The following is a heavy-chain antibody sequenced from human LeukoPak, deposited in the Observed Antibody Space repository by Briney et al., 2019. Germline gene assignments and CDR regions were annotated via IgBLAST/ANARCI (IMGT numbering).Heavy chain of an antibody. J-gene: IGHJ3*01. Sequence: PSETLSLTCTVSGGSISSYYWSWIRQPPGKGLEWIGYIYYTGSTNYNPSLRSRVTMSVDTPNNQFSLKLNSVTGADTAVYYCARDPSYVDVFDVWGQGIMVTVSS. CDR1: GGSISSYY. CDR3: ARDPSYVDVFDV. V-gene: IGHV4-59*01. CDR2: IYYTGST. D-gene: IGHD3-16*01.